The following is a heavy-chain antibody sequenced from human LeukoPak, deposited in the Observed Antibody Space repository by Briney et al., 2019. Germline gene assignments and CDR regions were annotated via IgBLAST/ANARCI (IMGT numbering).Heavy chain of an antibody. Sequence: SETLSLTFTVSGGSISSGGYYWSWIRQHPGKGLEWIGYIYYSGSTYYNPSLKSRVTISVDTSKNQFSLKLSSVTAADTAVYYCARDATRDYYYYGMDVWGQGTTVTVSS. J-gene: IGHJ6*02. CDR2: IYYSGST. CDR3: ARDATRDYYYYGMDV. V-gene: IGHV4-31*03. CDR1: GGSISSGGYY.